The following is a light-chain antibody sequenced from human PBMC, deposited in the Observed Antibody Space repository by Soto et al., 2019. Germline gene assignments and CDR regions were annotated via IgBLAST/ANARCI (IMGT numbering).Light chain of an antibody. Sequence: SVLTQPASVSGSPGQSITISCTGTSSDVGVYNYVSWYQHHPGKAPKLMIYAVSNRPSGVSSRFSGSKSGNTASLTISGLQAEDEADYYCNSYTTSSTLLFGGGTKLTVL. CDR1: SSDVGVYNY. CDR2: AVS. J-gene: IGLJ2*01. CDR3: NSYTTSSTLL. V-gene: IGLV2-14*01.